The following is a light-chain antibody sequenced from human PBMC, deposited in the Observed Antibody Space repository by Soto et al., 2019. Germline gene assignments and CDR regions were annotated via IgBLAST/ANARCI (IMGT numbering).Light chain of an antibody. CDR3: QQRSNWPCT. Sequence: EIVLTQSPATLSLSPGERATLSCRASQSVSNILAWYQQKPGQAPRLLISDASNRATGIPGRFSGSGSGTDFSLTISRLEPEDFAVYYCQQRSNWPCTFGGGTKVEIK. CDR2: DAS. J-gene: IGKJ4*02. CDR1: QSVSNI. V-gene: IGKV3-11*01.